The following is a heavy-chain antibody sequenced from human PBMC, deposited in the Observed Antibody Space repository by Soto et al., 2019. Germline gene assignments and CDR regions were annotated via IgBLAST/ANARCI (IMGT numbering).Heavy chain of an antibody. V-gene: IGHV1-18*01. D-gene: IGHD2-2*01. CDR3: ARGRYCSSISCSLGVEFDS. J-gene: IGHJ4*02. CDR1: GYTFTNFG. Sequence: EASVKVSCKASGYTFTNFGINWVRQAPGQGLEWVGWISTYNGNTNYAQKVQGRVTMTTDTSTSTAYMELRSLRSDDTAVYYCARGRYCSSISCSLGVEFDSWGQGTLVTVSS. CDR2: ISTYNGNT.